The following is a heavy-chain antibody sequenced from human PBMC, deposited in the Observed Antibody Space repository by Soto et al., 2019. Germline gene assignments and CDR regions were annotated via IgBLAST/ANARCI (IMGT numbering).Heavy chain of an antibody. D-gene: IGHD3-10*01. V-gene: IGHV1-69*01. CDR3: ASPGQYYYGSGYFDY. CDR2: IIPIFGTA. CDR1: GGTFSSYA. J-gene: IGHJ4*02. Sequence: QVQLVQSGAEVKKPGSSVKVSCKASGGTFSSYAISWVRQAPGQGLEWMGGIIPIFGTANYAQKFLGRVTITADESTSTAYMELSSLRSEDTAVYYCASPGQYYYGSGYFDYWGQGTLVTVSS.